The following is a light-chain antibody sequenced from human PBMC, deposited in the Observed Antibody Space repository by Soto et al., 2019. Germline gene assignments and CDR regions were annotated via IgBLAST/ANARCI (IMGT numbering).Light chain of an antibody. CDR1: QSISSW. V-gene: IGKV1-5*01. Sequence: DIQMTQSPSTLSASVGDRVTITCRASQSISSWLAWYQQKPGKAPKLLIYDASSLESGVTSRFSGSGSGTEFNLTISSLQPDDFATYYCQQYKSSPWTFGQGTKVEIK. J-gene: IGKJ1*01. CDR3: QQYKSSPWT. CDR2: DAS.